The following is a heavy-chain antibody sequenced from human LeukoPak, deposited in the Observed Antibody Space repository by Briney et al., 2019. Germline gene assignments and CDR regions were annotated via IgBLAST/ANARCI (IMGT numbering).Heavy chain of an antibody. Sequence: SETLSLTCAVYVGSFSGYHWSWIRQPPGKGLEWIGEINHSGSTNYNPSLKSRVTISVDTSKNQFSLKLSSVTAADTAVYYCARGTPRVITIFGVVMSGWFDPWGQGTLVTVSS. D-gene: IGHD3-3*01. V-gene: IGHV4-34*01. CDR2: INHSGST. CDR1: VGSFSGYH. J-gene: IGHJ5*02. CDR3: ARGTPRVITIFGVVMSGWFDP.